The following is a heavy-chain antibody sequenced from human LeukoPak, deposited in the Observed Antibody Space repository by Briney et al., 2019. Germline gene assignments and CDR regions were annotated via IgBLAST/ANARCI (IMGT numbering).Heavy chain of an antibody. D-gene: IGHD6-6*01. CDR1: GFTLSNHW. J-gene: IGHJ4*02. Sequence: GGSLRLSCAASGFTLSNHWMIWVRQAPGKGLEWVSAISGSGGSTYYADSVKGRFTISRDNSKNTVSLRMNSLRAEDSAVYYCASRKEFSTSSVFYWGPGTLVTVSS. CDR3: ASRKEFSTSSVFY. CDR2: ISGSGGST. V-gene: IGHV3-23*01.